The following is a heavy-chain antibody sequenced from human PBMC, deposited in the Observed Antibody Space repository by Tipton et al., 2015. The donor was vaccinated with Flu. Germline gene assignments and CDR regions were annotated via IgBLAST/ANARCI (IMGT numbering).Heavy chain of an antibody. J-gene: IGHJ6*02. CDR1: GGSISSYY. CDR2: IYYSGST. V-gene: IGHV4-59*01. CDR3: ARDRPNYYYYDMDV. Sequence: TLSLTCTVSGGSISSYYWSWIRQPPGKGLEWIGYIYYSGSTNYNPSLKSRVTISVDTSKNQFSLKLSSVTAADTAVYYCARDRPNYYYYDMDVWGQGTTVTVSS.